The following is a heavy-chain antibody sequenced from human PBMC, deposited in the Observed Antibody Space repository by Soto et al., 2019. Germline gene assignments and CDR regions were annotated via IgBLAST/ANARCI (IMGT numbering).Heavy chain of an antibody. V-gene: IGHV1-18*01. J-gene: IGHJ4*02. CDR3: ARDIGYYYGSGSYYTPPSDY. Sequence: GASVKVSWKASGYAFASCGISWVRQAPGQGLEWTGWISAYNDNTNYAQKLQGRVTMTTDTSTSTAYMELRSLRSDDTAVYYCARDIGYYYGSGSYYTPPSDYWGQGTLVTVSS. CDR1: GYAFASCG. CDR2: ISAYNDNT. D-gene: IGHD3-10*01.